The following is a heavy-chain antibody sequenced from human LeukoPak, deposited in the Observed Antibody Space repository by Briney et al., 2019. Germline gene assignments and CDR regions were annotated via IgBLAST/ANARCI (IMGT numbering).Heavy chain of an antibody. V-gene: IGHV1-24*01. CDR1: GYTLTELS. Sequence: ASVKVSCKVSGYTLTELSMHWVRQAPGKGLEWMGGFDPEDGETIYAQKFQGRVTMTEDTSTDTAYMELSSLRSEDTAVYYCATDQDVMVRGVFLAFDNWGQGTMVTVSS. CDR3: ATDQDVMVRGVFLAFDN. J-gene: IGHJ3*02. CDR2: FDPEDGET. D-gene: IGHD3-10*01.